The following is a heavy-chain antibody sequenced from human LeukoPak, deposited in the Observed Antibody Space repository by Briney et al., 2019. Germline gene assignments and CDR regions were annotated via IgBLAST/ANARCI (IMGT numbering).Heavy chain of an antibody. CDR3: AREGSLYADYYYYMDV. V-gene: IGHV3-21*01. CDR1: GFTFSSYS. J-gene: IGHJ6*03. CDR2: ISSSSSYI. Sequence: GGSLRLSCAASGFTFSSYSMNWVRQAPGKGLEWVSSISSSSSYIYYADSVKGRFTISRDNAKNSLYLQMNSLRAEDTAVYYCAREGSLYADYYYYMDVWGKGTTDTVSS. D-gene: IGHD2-2*01.